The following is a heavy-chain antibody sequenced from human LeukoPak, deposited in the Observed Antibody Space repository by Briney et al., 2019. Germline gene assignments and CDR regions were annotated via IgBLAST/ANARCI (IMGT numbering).Heavy chain of an antibody. CDR1: GFPFNYYP. CDR2: SGNAITT. D-gene: IGHD4-11*01. J-gene: IGHJ4*02. CDR3: VKTDYSTGPYDH. V-gene: IGHV3-23*01. Sequence: HAGGALRLSFAASGFPFNYYPMTWVPWAPGRGLGWVSASGNAITTFYAGSVKGRFSISRDNSRNTLYLQMNSLRAEDTAVYYCVKTDYSTGPYDHWGQGTLVTVSS.